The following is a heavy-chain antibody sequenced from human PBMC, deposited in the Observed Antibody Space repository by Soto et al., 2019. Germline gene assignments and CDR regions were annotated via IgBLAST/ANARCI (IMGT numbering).Heavy chain of an antibody. D-gene: IGHD3-10*01. V-gene: IGHV3-30*18. CDR1: GFTFSSYG. CDR3: AKEGPLWFGELLPAFDI. CDR2: ISYDGSNK. Sequence: GGSLRLACAASGFTFSSYGMHWVRQAPGKGLEWVAVISYDGSNKYYADSVKGRFTISRDNSKNTLYLQMNSLRAEDTAVYYCAKEGPLWFGELLPAFDIWGQGTMVTVSS. J-gene: IGHJ3*02.